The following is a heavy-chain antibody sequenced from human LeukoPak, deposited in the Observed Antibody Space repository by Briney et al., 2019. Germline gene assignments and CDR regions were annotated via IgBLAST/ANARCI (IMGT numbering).Heavy chain of an antibody. J-gene: IGHJ4*02. CDR1: GGSFSGYY. D-gene: IGHD3-10*01. V-gene: IGHV4-34*01. CDR2: INHSGST. Sequence: PSETLSLTCAVYGGSFSGYYWNWIRQPPGKGLEWIGEINHSGSTNYNPSLKSRVTISVDTSKNQFSLKLSSVTAADTAVYYCARSYGSGRGYWGQGTLVTVSS. CDR3: ARSYGSGRGY.